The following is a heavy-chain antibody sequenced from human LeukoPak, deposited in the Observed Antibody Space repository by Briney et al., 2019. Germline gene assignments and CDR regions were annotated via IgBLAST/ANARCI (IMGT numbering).Heavy chain of an antibody. CDR2: INQDQNEI. V-gene: IGHV3-7*01. CDR1: GFTVSSNY. D-gene: IGHD1-26*01. J-gene: IGHJ4*02. CDR3: ARDKIVGATHFDY. Sequence: GGSLRLSCAASGFTVSSNYMTWVRQAPGKGLEWVASINQDQNEIHYVDSVRGRFTISRDNAKNSLYLQMNSLRAEDTAVYYCARDKIVGATHFDYWGQGTLVTVSS.